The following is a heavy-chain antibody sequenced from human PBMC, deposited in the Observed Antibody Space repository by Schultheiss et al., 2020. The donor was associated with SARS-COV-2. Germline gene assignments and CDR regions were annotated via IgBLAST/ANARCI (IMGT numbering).Heavy chain of an antibody. V-gene: IGHV3-23*01. CDR2: ISGSGGST. J-gene: IGHJ4*02. Sequence: GSSLKISCAASGFTFSSYAMSWVRQAPGKGLEWVSAISGSGGSTYYADSVKGRFTISRDNSKNTLYLQMNSLRAEDTAVYYCAKDVVVSACYWGQGTLVTVSS. CDR1: GFTFSSYA. D-gene: IGHD2-15*01. CDR3: AKDVVVSACY.